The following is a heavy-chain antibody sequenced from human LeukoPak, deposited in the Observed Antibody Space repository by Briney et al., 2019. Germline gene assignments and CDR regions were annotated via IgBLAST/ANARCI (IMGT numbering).Heavy chain of an antibody. D-gene: IGHD3-10*01. CDR3: ARPGSWWFDP. CDR2: MNPNSAGT. J-gene: IGHJ5*02. V-gene: IGHV1-2*02. Sequence: ASVTVSCKASGYTFTDYYIHWVRQAPGQGLGWMGWMNPNSAGTNSAQKFQGRVTMTSDTSISTAYMELSSLRSDDTAVYYCARPGSWWFDPWGQGTLVTASS. CDR1: GYTFTDYY.